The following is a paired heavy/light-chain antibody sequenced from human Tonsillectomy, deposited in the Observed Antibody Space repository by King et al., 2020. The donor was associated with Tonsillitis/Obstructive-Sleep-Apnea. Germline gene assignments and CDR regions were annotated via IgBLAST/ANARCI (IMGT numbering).Heavy chain of an antibody. D-gene: IGHD3-22*01. V-gene: IGHV4-59*08. CDR1: GGSIRSYY. J-gene: IGHJ4*02. Sequence: QVQLQESGPGLVKPSETLSLTCTVSGGSIRSYYWSWIRQPPGKGLEWIGYLYYSGSTNYNPSLKSRVTILVDTSKNQFSLKLKSVTAADTAVYYCATTDFNYDSSGYYPFNYWGQGTLVAVSS. CDR3: ATTDFNYDSSGYYPFNY. CDR2: LYYSGST.
Light chain of an antibody. V-gene: IGLV1-40*01. Sequence: QSVLTQTPSVSGAPGRRVTISCTGSSSNIGAGYDVHWYQQLPGTAPKLLIYANTNRPSGVPDRFSGSKSGTSASLAITGLQAEDEADYYCQSYDTSLSGSYVFGTGTKVTVL. CDR1: SSNIGAGYD. CDR3: QSYDTSLSGSYV. J-gene: IGLJ1*01. CDR2: ANT.